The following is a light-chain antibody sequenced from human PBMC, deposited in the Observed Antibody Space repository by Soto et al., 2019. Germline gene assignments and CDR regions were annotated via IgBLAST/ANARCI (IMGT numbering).Light chain of an antibody. CDR2: AAS. Sequence: DIQMTQSPSSLSASVGDRVTITCRASQSISNYLNWYQQKPGKAPKLLLSAASNLQSGVPSRFSGSGSGTDFTLTISSLHPEDFATYYCQESYNTLTFTLGPGTKVDIK. CDR3: QESYNTLTFT. V-gene: IGKV1-39*01. J-gene: IGKJ3*01. CDR1: QSISNY.